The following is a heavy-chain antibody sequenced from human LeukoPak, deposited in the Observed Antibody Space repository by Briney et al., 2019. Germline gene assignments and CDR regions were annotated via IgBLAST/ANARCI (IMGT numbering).Heavy chain of an antibody. D-gene: IGHD4-23*01. CDR1: GGSISSGVFY. V-gene: IGHV4-31*03. Sequence: PSETLSLTCTVSGGSISSGVFYWSWIRQHPGKGLEWIGFVHNSGSTNYNPSLKSRVTISVDTSKNQFSLKLTSVTAADTAVDYCARDEAPSRWFLWGQGTLVTVSS. CDR2: VHNSGST. J-gene: IGHJ4*02. CDR3: ARDEAPSRWFL.